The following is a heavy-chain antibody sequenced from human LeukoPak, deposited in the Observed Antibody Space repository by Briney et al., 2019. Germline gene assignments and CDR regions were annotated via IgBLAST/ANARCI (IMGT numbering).Heavy chain of an antibody. CDR3: ARAFHYYGSGSYYFDY. D-gene: IGHD3-10*01. Sequence: PSETLSLTCTVSGGSISSGGYYWSWIRQPPGKGLEWIGYIYHSGSTYYNPSLKSRVTISVDRSKNQFSLKLSSVTAADTAVYYCARAFHYYGSGSYYFDYWGQGTLVTVSS. CDR2: IYHSGST. V-gene: IGHV4-30-2*01. J-gene: IGHJ4*02. CDR1: GGSISSGGYY.